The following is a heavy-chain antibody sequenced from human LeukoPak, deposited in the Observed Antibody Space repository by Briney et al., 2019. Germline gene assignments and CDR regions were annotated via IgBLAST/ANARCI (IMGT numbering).Heavy chain of an antibody. V-gene: IGHV5-10-1*01. CDR2: IDPSDSYT. Sequence: GESLKISCKGSGYSFTSYWISWVRQMPGKGLEWMGRIDPSDSYTKYSPSFQGHVTISADKSITTAYLQWRSLKASDTAMFYCATSVGAEYFQHWGQGTLVTVSS. J-gene: IGHJ1*01. CDR1: GYSFTSYW. CDR3: ATSVGAEYFQH.